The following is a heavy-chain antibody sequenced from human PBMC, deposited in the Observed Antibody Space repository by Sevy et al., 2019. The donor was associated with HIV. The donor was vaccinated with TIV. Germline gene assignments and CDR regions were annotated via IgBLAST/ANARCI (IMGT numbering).Heavy chain of an antibody. J-gene: IGHJ6*03. Sequence: SETLSLTCSVTGGSIRRGDYFWGWIRQSPGKGLEGIGSITDSGSTYYNPSLKSRVTMSVDTSKNQFSLKLSSVTAADTAVHYCARLRGGYGNGWFYYYMDVWGKGTTVTVSS. D-gene: IGHD3-10*01. CDR3: ARLRGGYGNGWFYYYMDV. CDR1: GGSIRRGDYF. CDR2: ITDSGST. V-gene: IGHV4-39*01.